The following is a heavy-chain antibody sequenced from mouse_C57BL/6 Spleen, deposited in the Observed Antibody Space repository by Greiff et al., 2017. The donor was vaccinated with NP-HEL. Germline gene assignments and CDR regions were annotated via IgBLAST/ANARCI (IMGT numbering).Heavy chain of an antibody. CDR3: ERHGKYYSNPWFAY. D-gene: IGHD2-5*01. J-gene: IGHJ3*01. Sequence: EVQVVESGGGLVQPGGSLKLSCAASGFTFSDYGMAWVRQAPRKGPEWVAFISNLAYSIYYADTVTGRFTISRENAKNTLYLEMSSRRSEDTAMYYYERHGKYYSNPWFAYWGQGTLVTVSA. CDR2: ISNLAYSI. V-gene: IGHV5-15*01. CDR1: GFTFSDYG.